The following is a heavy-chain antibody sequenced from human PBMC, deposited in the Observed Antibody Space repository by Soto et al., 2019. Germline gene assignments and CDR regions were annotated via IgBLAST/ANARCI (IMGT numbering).Heavy chain of an antibody. CDR2: IFSNDEK. D-gene: IGHD3-22*01. CDR1: GFSLSNARMG. J-gene: IGHJ4*02. Sequence: QVTLKESGPVLVKPTETLTLTCTVSGFSLSNARMGVSWIRQPPGKALEWLAHIFSNDEKSYSTSLKSRLTISKDTSKSQVVLTMTNMDPVDTATYYCARSYDSSGYGFDYWGQGTLVTVSS. V-gene: IGHV2-26*01. CDR3: ARSYDSSGYGFDY.